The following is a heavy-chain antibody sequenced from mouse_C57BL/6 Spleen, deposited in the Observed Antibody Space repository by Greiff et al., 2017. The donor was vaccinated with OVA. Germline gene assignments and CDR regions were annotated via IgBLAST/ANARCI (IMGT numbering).Heavy chain of an antibody. V-gene: IGHV1-7*01. CDR2: INPSDGYT. J-gene: IGHJ2*01. Sequence: QVQLQQSGAELAKPGASVKLSCKASGYTFTSYWMHWVKQRPGQGLEWIGYINPSDGYTKYNQKFKDKATLTADKSSSTAYMQLSSLTYEDSAVYYCARSTTVVSYYFDYWGQGTTLTVSS. CDR3: ARSTTVVSYYFDY. CDR1: GYTFTSYW. D-gene: IGHD1-1*01.